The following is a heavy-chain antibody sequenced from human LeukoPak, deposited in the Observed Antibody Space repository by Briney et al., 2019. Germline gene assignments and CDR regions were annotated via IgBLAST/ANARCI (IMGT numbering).Heavy chain of an antibody. D-gene: IGHD6-13*01. Sequence: GESLKISCKGSGYSFTSYWIGWVRQMPGKGLEWMGIIYPGDSDTRYSPSFQGQVTISADKSISTAYLQWSSLKASDTAMYYCARFGYSNLSEPWFDPWGQGTLVTVSS. J-gene: IGHJ5*02. V-gene: IGHV5-51*01. CDR1: GYSFTSYW. CDR2: IYPGDSDT. CDR3: ARFGYSNLSEPWFDP.